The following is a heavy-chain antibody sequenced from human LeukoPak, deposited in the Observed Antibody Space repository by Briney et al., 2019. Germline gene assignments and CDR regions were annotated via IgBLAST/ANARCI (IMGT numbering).Heavy chain of an antibody. CDR3: AREYYYSSGNYYNRIDY. CDR2: INPNSGGT. V-gene: IGHV1-2*02. CDR1: GYTFTGYY. D-gene: IGHD3-10*01. J-gene: IGHJ4*02. Sequence: ASVKVSCKASGYTFTGYYMHWVRQAPGQGLEWMGWINPNSGGTNYAQKFQGRVTMTRDTSISTAYMVLNRLRSDDTAVYSCAREYYYSSGNYYNRIDYWGQGTLVTVSS.